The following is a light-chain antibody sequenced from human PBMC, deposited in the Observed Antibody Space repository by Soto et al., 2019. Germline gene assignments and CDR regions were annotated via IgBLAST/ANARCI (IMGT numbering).Light chain of an antibody. V-gene: IGKV3-11*01. CDR2: DAS. CDR1: QSVSTY. Sequence: EIVLTQSLATLSLSPGEITTLSCRASQSVSTYLVWYQQKPGQAPRLLIYDASNRATGIPARFSGSGSGTDFTLTISSLGPEDFAVYYCQQRSSWPRTFGQGTKVDIK. CDR3: QQRSSWPRT. J-gene: IGKJ1*01.